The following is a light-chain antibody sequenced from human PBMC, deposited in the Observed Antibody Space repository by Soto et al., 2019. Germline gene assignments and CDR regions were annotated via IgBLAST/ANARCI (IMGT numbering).Light chain of an antibody. CDR2: EVS. CDR1: SSDVGGYNY. Sequence: QSVLTQPASVSGSPGQSITISCTGTSSDVGGYNYVSWYQQHPGKAPKLMIYEVSNRPSGVSNRFSGSKSGNTASLTISGLQGEGGGDYFCRSYTSSSTLYVFGTGTKVTVL. V-gene: IGLV2-14*01. CDR3: RSYTSSSTLYV. J-gene: IGLJ1*01.